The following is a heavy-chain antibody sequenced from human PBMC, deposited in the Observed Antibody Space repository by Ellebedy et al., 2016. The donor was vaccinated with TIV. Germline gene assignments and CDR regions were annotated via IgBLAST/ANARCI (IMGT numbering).Heavy chain of an antibody. CDR1: GGTFSSYA. CDR3: ARDRSDDSSGYYYSQ. CDR2: IIPIFGTA. D-gene: IGHD3-22*01. Sequence: SVKVSXKASGGTFSSYAISWVRQAPGQGLEWMGGIIPIFGTANYAQKFQGRVTITADESTSTAYMELSSLRSEDTAVYYCARDRSDDSSGYYYSQWGQGTLVTVSS. V-gene: IGHV1-69*13. J-gene: IGHJ4*02.